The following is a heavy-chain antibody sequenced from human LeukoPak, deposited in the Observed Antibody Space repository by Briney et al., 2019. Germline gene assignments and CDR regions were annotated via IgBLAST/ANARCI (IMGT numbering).Heavy chain of an antibody. CDR1: GYTFTSYD. Sequence: GASVEVSCKASGYTFTSYDINWVRQATGQGLEWMGWMNPNGGNTGYAQKFQGRVTITRNTSISTAYMELSSLRSEDTAVYYCARDTMGSDSDWGYYYMDVWGKGTTVTVSS. J-gene: IGHJ6*03. V-gene: IGHV1-8*03. CDR2: MNPNGGNT. CDR3: ARDTMGSDSDWGYYYMDV. D-gene: IGHD5-12*01.